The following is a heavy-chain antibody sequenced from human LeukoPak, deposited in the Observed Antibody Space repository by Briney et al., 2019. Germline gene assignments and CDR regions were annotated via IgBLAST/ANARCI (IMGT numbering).Heavy chain of an antibody. Sequence: PGGSLRLSCAASGLTFSSYSMNWVRQAPGKGLEWVSSISSSSSYIYYADSVKGRFTISRDNARNSLYLQINSLRAEDTAVYYCARGDYYGSGTPGYWGQGTLVTVSS. J-gene: IGHJ4*02. CDR1: GLTFSSYS. V-gene: IGHV3-21*01. D-gene: IGHD3-10*01. CDR2: ISSSSSYI. CDR3: ARGDYYGSGTPGY.